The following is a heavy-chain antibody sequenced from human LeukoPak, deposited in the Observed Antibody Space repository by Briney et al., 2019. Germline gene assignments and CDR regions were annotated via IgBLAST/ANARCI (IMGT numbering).Heavy chain of an antibody. CDR2: IYYSGST. D-gene: IGHD5-12*01. J-gene: IGHJ4*02. CDR3: ARTKGGIVATLLCDY. V-gene: IGHV4-39*01. CDR1: GCSISSSSYY. Sequence: SETLSLTCTVSGCSISSSSYYWGWIRQPPGKGLEWIGSIYYSGSTYYNPSLKSRVTISVDTSKNQFSLKLSSVTAADTAVYYCARTKGGIVATLLCDYWGQGTLVTVSS.